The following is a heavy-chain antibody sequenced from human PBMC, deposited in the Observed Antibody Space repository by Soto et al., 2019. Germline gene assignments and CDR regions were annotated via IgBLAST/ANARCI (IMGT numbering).Heavy chain of an antibody. CDR2: VSHDGRNT. CDR1: GFTFSDYA. D-gene: IGHD6-19*01. V-gene: IGHV3-30*18. CDR3: AKGGRQWLVTSAFNY. Sequence: VQLVESGGGVVQPGRSLRLSCAASGFTFSDYAMHWVRQAPGKGLEWVAVVSHDGRNTHYADSVKGRFTISRDSSKDPVSREMTSLRAEDTAVYYCAKGGRQWLVTSAFNYWGQGALVTVSS. J-gene: IGHJ4*02.